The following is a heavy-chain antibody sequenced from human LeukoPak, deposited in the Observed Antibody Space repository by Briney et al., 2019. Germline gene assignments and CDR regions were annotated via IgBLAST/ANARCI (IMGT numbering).Heavy chain of an antibody. CDR2: ISSSSSYI. CDR3: ARDIGGGNYYGSGTQLDY. J-gene: IGHJ4*02. V-gene: IGHV3-21*01. Sequence: GGSLRLSCAASGFTFSSYSMNWVRQAPGKGLEWVSSISSSSSYIYYADSVKGRFTISRDNAKNSLYLQMNSLRVEDTAVYYCARDIGGGNYYGSGTQLDYWGQGTLVTVSS. CDR1: GFTFSSYS. D-gene: IGHD3-10*01.